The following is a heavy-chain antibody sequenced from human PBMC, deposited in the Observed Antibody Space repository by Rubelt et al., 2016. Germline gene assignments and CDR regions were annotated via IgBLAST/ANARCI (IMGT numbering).Heavy chain of an antibody. V-gene: IGHV3-23*04. CDR1: GFTFSRYA. CDR3: AKPCSRARVYDYSGMDV. Sequence: EVQLVQSGGDLVQPGGSLRLSCAASGFTFSRYAMSWVRQAPGKGLEWVSAISASGGSTYYADSVKGRFTISRDTSKNPLYLQMNRLRAEDTAVYYCAKPCSRARVYDYSGMDVWGQGTTVTVSS. J-gene: IGHJ6*02. D-gene: IGHD6-13*01. CDR2: ISASGGST.